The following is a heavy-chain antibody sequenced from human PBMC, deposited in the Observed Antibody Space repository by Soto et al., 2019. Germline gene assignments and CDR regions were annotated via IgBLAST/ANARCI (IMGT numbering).Heavy chain of an antibody. CDR2: IIPIFGTA. Sequence: GASVKVSCKASGGTFSSYAISWVRQAPGQGLEWMGGIIPIFGTANYAQKFQGRVTITADESTSTAYMELSSLRSEDTAVYYCGVCYGSGSYYNDYYYYGMDVWGQGTTVTVSS. CDR1: GGTFSSYA. J-gene: IGHJ6*02. CDR3: GVCYGSGSYYNDYYYYGMDV. V-gene: IGHV1-69*13. D-gene: IGHD3-10*01.